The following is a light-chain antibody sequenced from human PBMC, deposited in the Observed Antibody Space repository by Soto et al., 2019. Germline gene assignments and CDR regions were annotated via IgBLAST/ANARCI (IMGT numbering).Light chain of an antibody. CDR1: SSDVGAYNS. Sequence: QSALTQPASVSGSPGQSITISCTGTSSDVGAYNSVSWYQQHPDKAPKLIIYAVFSRPSGVSDRFSGSKSDNTASLTISGLHTEDEADYYCSSYTSSSTYLFGSGTKLTVL. CDR2: AVF. J-gene: IGLJ1*01. CDR3: SSYTSSSTYL. V-gene: IGLV2-14*03.